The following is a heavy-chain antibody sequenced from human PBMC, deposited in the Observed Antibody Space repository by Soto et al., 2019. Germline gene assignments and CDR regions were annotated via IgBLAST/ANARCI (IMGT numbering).Heavy chain of an antibody. V-gene: IGHV3-23*01. CDR1: GFTFDSFA. D-gene: IGHD3-16*01. CDR2: ISASGGST. J-gene: IGHJ4*02. Sequence: LRLSCAASGFTFDSFAMTWVRQAPGKGLEWVSAISASGGSTFYADSVKGRFTISRDSSKTTLYLQMNSLRAEDTAVYYCARGAVMPDSWGQGTLVTVSS. CDR3: ARGAVMPDS.